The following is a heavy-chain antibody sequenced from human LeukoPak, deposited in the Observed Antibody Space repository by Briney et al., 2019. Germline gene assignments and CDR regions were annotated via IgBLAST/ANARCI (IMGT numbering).Heavy chain of an antibody. V-gene: IGHV3-43*02. D-gene: IGHD6-6*01. CDR1: GFTFDDYA. CDR2: IGGDGGHT. CDR3: AKDTLYSSSSLDY. Sequence: GGSLRLSCAASGFTFDDYAMHWVRQAPGKGLEWVSLIGGDGGHTYYADSVKGRFTISRDNRRNSLSLQMNSLGPEDTALYYCAKDTLYSSSSLDYWGQGTLVTVSS. J-gene: IGHJ4*02.